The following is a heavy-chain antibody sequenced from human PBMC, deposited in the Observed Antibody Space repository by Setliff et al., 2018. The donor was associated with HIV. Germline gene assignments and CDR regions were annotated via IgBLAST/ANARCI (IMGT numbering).Heavy chain of an antibody. D-gene: IGHD3-22*01. CDR1: GGSLSGDY. Sequence: SETLSLTCAVYGGSLSGDYWSWIRQPPGKGLEWIGEINQSGSTNYNPPLKSRVIISVDTSKNQLSLKLSSVTAADTAMYYCARGRGRTFYYDSSGSRAFDIWG. J-gene: IGHJ3*02. V-gene: IGHV4-34*01. CDR2: INQSGST. CDR3: ARGRGRTFYYDSSGSRAFDI.